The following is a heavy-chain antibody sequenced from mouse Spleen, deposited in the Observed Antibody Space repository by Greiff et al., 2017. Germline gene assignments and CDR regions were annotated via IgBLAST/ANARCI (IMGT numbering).Heavy chain of an antibody. J-gene: IGHJ4*01. V-gene: IGHV5-9-3*01. Sequence: EVKLMESGGGLVKPGGSLKLSCAASGFTFSSYAMSWVRQTPEKRLEWVATISSGGSYTYYPDSVKGRFTISRDNAKNTLYLQMSSLRSEDTAMYYCARHGGHAMDYWGQGTSVTVSS. CDR1: GFTFSSYA. CDR2: ISSGGSYT. CDR3: ARHGGHAMDY.